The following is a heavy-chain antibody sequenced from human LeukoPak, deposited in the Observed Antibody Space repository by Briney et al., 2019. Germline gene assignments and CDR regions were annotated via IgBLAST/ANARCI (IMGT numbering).Heavy chain of an antibody. D-gene: IGHD4-17*01. V-gene: IGHV3-23*01. Sequence: PGGSLRLPCAASGFTFRNYAMSWVRQAPGKGLEWVSAISGSGGTTYYGDSVKGRFTISRDNSKNTLSLQMNSLRAEDTAVYFCAKDQGIDYGDQLHFWGQGTLVTVSS. CDR3: AKDQGIDYGDQLHF. CDR2: ISGSGGTT. J-gene: IGHJ4*02. CDR1: GFTFRNYA.